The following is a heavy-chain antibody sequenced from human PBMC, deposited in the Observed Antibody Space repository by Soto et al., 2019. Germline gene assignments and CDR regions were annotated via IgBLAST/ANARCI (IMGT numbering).Heavy chain of an antibody. J-gene: IGHJ6*02. CDR1: GGTVSSYA. V-gene: IGHV1-69*13. Sequence: SVKVSCKASGGTVSSYAISWVRQAPGQGLEWMGGIIPIFGTANYAQKFQGRVTITADESTSTAYMELSSLRSEDTAVYYCARDRDAHYYDSSGYYPMAVWGQGTTVTVSS. CDR2: IIPIFGTA. CDR3: ARDRDAHYYDSSGYYPMAV. D-gene: IGHD3-22*01.